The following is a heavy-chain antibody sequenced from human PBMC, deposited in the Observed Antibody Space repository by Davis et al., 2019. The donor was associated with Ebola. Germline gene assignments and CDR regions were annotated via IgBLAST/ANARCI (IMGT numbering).Heavy chain of an antibody. V-gene: IGHV3-21*01. CDR2: ISSSSSYI. Sequence: GGSLRLSCAASGFTFSSYSMNWVRQAPGKGLEWVSSISSSSSYIYYADSVKGRFTISRDNAKNSLYLQMNSLRDEDTAVYYCARVLGGVYIAARGFDYWGQGTLVTVSS. J-gene: IGHJ4*02. D-gene: IGHD6-6*01. CDR1: GFTFSSYS. CDR3: ARVLGGVYIAARGFDY.